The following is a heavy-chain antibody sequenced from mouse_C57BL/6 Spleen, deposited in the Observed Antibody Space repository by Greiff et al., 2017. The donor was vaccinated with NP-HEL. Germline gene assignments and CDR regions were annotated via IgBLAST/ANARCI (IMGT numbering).Heavy chain of an antibody. CDR3: ARWTTVNYAMDY. V-gene: IGHV1-82*01. Sequence: QVTLKESGPELVKPGASVKISCKASGYAFSSSWMNWVKQRPGKGLEWIGRIYPGDGDTNYNGKFKGKATLTADKSSSTAYMQLSSLTSEDSAVYFCARWTTVNYAMDYWGQGTSVTVSS. CDR1: GYAFSSSW. J-gene: IGHJ4*01. CDR2: IYPGDGDT. D-gene: IGHD1-1*01.